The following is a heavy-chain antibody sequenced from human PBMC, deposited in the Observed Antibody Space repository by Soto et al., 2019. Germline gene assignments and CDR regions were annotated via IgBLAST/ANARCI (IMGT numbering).Heavy chain of an antibody. V-gene: IGHV3-74*01. Sequence: GSLRLSCAASGFTFSSYWMHWVRQAPGKGLVWVSRINSDGSSTSYADSVKGRFTISRDNAKNTLYLQMNSLRAEDTAVYYCARDDSSRSTYYYYYGMDVWGQGTTVTVSS. D-gene: IGHD6-19*01. CDR2: INSDGSST. J-gene: IGHJ6*02. CDR1: GFTFSSYW. CDR3: ARDDSSRSTYYYYYGMDV.